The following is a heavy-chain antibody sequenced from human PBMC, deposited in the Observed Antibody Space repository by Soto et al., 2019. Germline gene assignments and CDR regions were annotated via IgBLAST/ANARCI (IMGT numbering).Heavy chain of an antibody. J-gene: IGHJ4*02. CDR3: ARVNYDSSGYYNPDY. Sequence: ASVKVSCKASGYTFTSYGISWVRQAPGQGLEWMGWISAYNGNTNYAQKLQGRVTMTTDTSTSTAYMELRSLRSDDTAVYYCARVNYDSSGYYNPDYWGQGTLVTVSS. D-gene: IGHD3-22*01. CDR2: ISAYNGNT. CDR1: GYTFTSYG. V-gene: IGHV1-18*01.